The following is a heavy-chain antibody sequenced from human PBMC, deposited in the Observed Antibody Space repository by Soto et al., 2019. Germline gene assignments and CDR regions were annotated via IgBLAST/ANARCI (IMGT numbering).Heavy chain of an antibody. J-gene: IGHJ4*02. CDR2: IYYSGST. D-gene: IGHD6-19*01. CDR1: GGSISSYY. CDR3: ARVVGGWMSWVDY. V-gene: IGHV4-59*01. Sequence: QVQLQESGPGLVKPSETLSLTCTVSGGSISSYYWSWIRQPPGKGLQWSGYIYYSGSTNYNPSLKSRVTISVDTSKNQFSLKLSSVTAADTAVYYCARVVGGWMSWVDYWGQGTLVTVSS.